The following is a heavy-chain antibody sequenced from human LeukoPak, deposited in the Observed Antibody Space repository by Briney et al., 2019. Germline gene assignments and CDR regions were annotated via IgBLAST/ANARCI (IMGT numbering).Heavy chain of an antibody. CDR3: AGELGYCIGGSCYSSFDT. V-gene: IGHV4-59*01. Sequence: SETLSLTCTVSGGSISSYYWSWIRQPPGKGLEWIGYIYYSGSTNYNASLTNRVTISVDTSKNQFSLKLSSVTAADTAVYYCAGELGYCIGGSCYSSFDTWGQGTLVTVS. CDR2: IYYSGST. D-gene: IGHD2-15*01. J-gene: IGHJ4*02. CDR1: GGSISSYY.